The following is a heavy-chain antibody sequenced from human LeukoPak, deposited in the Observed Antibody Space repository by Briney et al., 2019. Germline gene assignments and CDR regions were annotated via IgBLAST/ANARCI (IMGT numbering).Heavy chain of an antibody. J-gene: IGHJ6*02. V-gene: IGHV1-69*04. D-gene: IGHD2-2*01. Sequence: ASVKVSCKASGGTFSSYAIIWVRQAPGQGLEWMGRIIPILGIANYAQKFQGRVTITADKSTSTAYMELSSLRSEDTAVYYCARDKVVPAAMARYYYYGMDVWGQGTTVTVSS. CDR3: ARDKVVPAAMARYYYYGMDV. CDR2: IIPILGIA. CDR1: GGTFSSYA.